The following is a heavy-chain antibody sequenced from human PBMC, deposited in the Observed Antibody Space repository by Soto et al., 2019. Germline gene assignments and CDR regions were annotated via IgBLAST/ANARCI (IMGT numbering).Heavy chain of an antibody. CDR2: IIPIFGTA. V-gene: IGHV1-69*01. D-gene: IGHD3-9*01. CDR1: GGTFSSYA. Sequence: QVQLVQSGAEVKKPGSSVKVSCKASGGTFSSYAISWVRQAPGQGLEWMGGIIPIFGTANYAQKFQGRVTITADESTSTAYMELSSLKSEDTAVYYCARGAEGYYDILTGYLGYWGQGTLVTVSS. J-gene: IGHJ4*02. CDR3: ARGAEGYYDILTGYLGY.